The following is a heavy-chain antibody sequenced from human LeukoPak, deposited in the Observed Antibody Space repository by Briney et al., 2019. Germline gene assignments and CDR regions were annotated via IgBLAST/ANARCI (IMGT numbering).Heavy chain of an antibody. J-gene: IGHJ4*02. Sequence: ASVKVSCKASGYTFTGYYMHWVRQAPGQGLEWMGWINPNSGDTNYAQKFQGGVTMTRDTSISTTYMELSSLRSDDTAVYFCARETVADNPPGYWGQGTLVTVSS. CDR2: INPNSGDT. D-gene: IGHD6-19*01. V-gene: IGHV1-2*02. CDR1: GYTFTGYY. CDR3: ARETVADNPPGY.